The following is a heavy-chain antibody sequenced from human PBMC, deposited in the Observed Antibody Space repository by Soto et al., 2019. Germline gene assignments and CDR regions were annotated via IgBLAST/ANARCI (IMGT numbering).Heavy chain of an antibody. CDR2: IYWDDDK. CDR3: AHIDPEIVTVGGHGGFDY. J-gene: IGHJ4*02. D-gene: IGHD5-12*01. Sequence: QITLKESGPTLVRPPQTLTLTCTFSGFSLTSGVGVGWIRQPPGKALQWLALIYWDDDKGYSPSLKNRLTITQDTSKNQVVLTMTNVGPVDTATYFCAHIDPEIVTVGGHGGFDYWGQGTLVTVSS. V-gene: IGHV2-5*02. CDR1: GFSLTSGVG.